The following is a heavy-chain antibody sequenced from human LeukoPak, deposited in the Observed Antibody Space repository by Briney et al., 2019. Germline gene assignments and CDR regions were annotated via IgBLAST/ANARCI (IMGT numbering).Heavy chain of an antibody. V-gene: IGHV3-30*18. Sequence: GGSLRLSCAASGFTFSSYGMHWVRQAPGKGLEWVAVISYDGSNKYYADSVKGRFTISRDNSKNTLYLQMNSLRAEDTAVYYCAKPISPAELGFDYWGQGTLVTVSS. CDR3: AKPISPAELGFDY. J-gene: IGHJ4*02. CDR1: GFTFSSYG. D-gene: IGHD2-21*01. CDR2: ISYDGSNK.